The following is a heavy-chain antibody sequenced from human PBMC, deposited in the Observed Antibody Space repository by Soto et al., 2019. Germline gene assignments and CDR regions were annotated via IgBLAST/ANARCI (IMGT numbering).Heavy chain of an antibody. CDR2: INHSGST. D-gene: IGHD2-2*01. V-gene: IGHV4-34*01. J-gene: IGHJ5*02. Sequence: QVQLQQWGAGLLKPSETLSLTCAVYGGSFSGYYWSWLRQPPGKGLEWNGEINHSGSTNYNPSLKSRVTISVDTSKNQFSLKLSSVAAADTAVYYCARGQVVSAAILPETRWFDPWGQGTLVTVSS. CDR1: GGSFSGYY. CDR3: ARGQVVSAAILPETRWFDP.